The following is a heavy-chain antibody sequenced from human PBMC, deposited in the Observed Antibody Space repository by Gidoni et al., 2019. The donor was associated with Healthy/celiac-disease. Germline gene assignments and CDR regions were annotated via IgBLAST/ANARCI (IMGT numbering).Heavy chain of an antibody. J-gene: IGHJ4*02. CDR1: GFTFSSYA. CDR2: ISGSGGST. V-gene: IGHV3-23*01. CDR3: AKDLHTYYYDSSGYGY. Sequence: TASGFTFSSYAMSWVRQAPGKGLEWVSAISGSGGSTYYADSVKGRFTISRDNANNTLYLQMNSLRAEDTAVYYCAKDLHTYYYDSSGYGYWGQGTLVTVSS. D-gene: IGHD3-22*01.